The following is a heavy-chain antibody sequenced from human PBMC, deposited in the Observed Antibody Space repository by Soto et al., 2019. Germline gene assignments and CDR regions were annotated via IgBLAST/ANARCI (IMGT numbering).Heavy chain of an antibody. D-gene: IGHD3-22*01. CDR3: ARGPTDYYDKSGDYCLDY. Sequence: QVQLVQSGAEVKKPGASVMVSCKGSGYSFITYGMSWVRQAPGQGLEWVGWISTYNGNTKYVESRQGRVTMTTDTTTSTAYMELRSLRSDDTAVYYCARGPTDYYDKSGDYCLDYWGQGTLVTVSP. J-gene: IGHJ4*02. CDR1: GYSFITYG. V-gene: IGHV1-18*01. CDR2: ISTYNGNT.